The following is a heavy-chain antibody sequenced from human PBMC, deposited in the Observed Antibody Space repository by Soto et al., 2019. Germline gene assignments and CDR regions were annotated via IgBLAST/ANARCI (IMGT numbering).Heavy chain of an antibody. CDR3: AKNRKSSNPVSCFDP. Sequence: LWLCGAASGLTFRSYALNRVCQAPGKWLEWVLVVSGRDRSKSYADSGKGRFTISRDNTKSRLYLKMNSQRAKDTAVYFCAKNRKSSNPVSCFDPCGQGTLVTLSS. J-gene: IGHJ5*02. D-gene: IGHD6-13*01. CDR2: VSGRDRSK. CDR1: GLTFRSYA. V-gene: IGHV3-23*01.